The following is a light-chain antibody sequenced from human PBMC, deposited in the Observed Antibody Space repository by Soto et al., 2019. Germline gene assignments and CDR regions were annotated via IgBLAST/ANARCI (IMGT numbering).Light chain of an antibody. V-gene: IGLV2-14*01. CDR3: ISYTSSSLYV. CDR2: DVS. Sequence: QSALTQPATVSGSPGQSITISRTGTSRDVGGYNYVSWYQQHPGKAPELMIHDVSNRPSGVSNRFSGSKSGNTASLTISGLQAEDEAEYYCISYTSSSLYVFGTGTKVTV. CDR1: SRDVGGYNY. J-gene: IGLJ1*01.